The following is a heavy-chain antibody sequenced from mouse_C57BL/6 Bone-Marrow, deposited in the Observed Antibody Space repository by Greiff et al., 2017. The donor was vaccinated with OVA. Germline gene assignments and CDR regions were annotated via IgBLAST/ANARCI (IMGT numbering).Heavy chain of an antibody. CDR3: ARLAPYYSNPYYAMDY. V-gene: IGHV1-55*01. CDR2: IYPGSGST. Sequence: QVQLQQPGAELVKPGASVKMSCKASGYTFTSYWITWVKQRPGQGLEWIGDIYPGSGSTNYNEKFKSKATLTVDTSSSTSYMQLSRLTSEDSAVYYCARLAPYYSNPYYAMDYWGQGTSVTVSS. CDR1: GYTFTSYW. J-gene: IGHJ4*01. D-gene: IGHD2-5*01.